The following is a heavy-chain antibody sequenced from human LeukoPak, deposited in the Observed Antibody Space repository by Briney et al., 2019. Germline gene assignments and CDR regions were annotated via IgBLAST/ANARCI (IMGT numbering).Heavy chain of an antibody. Sequence: GGSLRLSCAASGFTFSSYGMHWVRQAPVKGLEWVAVIWYDGSNKYYADSVKGRFTISRDNSKNTLYLQMNSLRAEDTAVYYCARDHPRVLRLSMDVWGQGTTVTVSS. CDR2: IWYDGSNK. CDR3: ARDHPRVLRLSMDV. CDR1: GFTFSSYG. V-gene: IGHV3-33*01. D-gene: IGHD3-3*01. J-gene: IGHJ6*02.